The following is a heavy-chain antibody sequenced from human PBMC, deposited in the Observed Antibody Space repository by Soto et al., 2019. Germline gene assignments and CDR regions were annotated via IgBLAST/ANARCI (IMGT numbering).Heavy chain of an antibody. D-gene: IGHD3-3*01. CDR3: ARGRVGYDFWSGYYTGIRSGPADV. CDR1: GFTVSTKY. CDR2: ISYDGSNK. J-gene: IGHJ6*02. Sequence: PGGSLRLSCAASGFTVSTKYMSWVRQAPGKGLEWVAVISYDGSNKYYADSVKGRFTISRDNSKNTLYLQMNSLRAEDTAVYYCARGRVGYDFWSGYYTGIRSGPADVWGQGTTVTVSS. V-gene: IGHV3-30-3*01.